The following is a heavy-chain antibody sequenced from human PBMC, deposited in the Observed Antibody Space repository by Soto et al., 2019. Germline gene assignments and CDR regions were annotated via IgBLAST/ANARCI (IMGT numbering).Heavy chain of an antibody. Sequence: EVQLVESGGGLVQPGGSLRHSCAASGFTFSDHYMDWVRQAPGKGLEWVGRTRNKANSYTTEYAASVKGRFTISRDDSKNSLYLQMNSLKTEDTAVYYCAREPNYDYIWGSYRYYFDYWGQGTLVTVSS. D-gene: IGHD3-16*02. CDR2: TRNKANSYTT. CDR3: AREPNYDYIWGSYRYYFDY. V-gene: IGHV3-72*01. J-gene: IGHJ4*02. CDR1: GFTFSDHY.